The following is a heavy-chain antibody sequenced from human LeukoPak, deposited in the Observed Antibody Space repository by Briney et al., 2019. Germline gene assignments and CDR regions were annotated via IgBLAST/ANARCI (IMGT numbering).Heavy chain of an antibody. CDR2: IYHSGST. V-gene: IGHV4-59*11. CDR1: GGSISSHY. CDR3: ARDTRYFDRGLDF. Sequence: SATLSLTCNVSGGSISSHYWSWIRQPPGQGLEWIAYIYHSGSTNSNPSLESRVAISVDTSRNQVSLRLSSVTAADTAVYYCARDTRYFDRGLDFWGQGTLVTVSS. J-gene: IGHJ4*02. D-gene: IGHD3-9*01.